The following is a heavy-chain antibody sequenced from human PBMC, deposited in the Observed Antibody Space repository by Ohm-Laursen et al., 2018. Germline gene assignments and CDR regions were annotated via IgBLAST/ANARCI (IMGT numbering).Heavy chain of an antibody. CDR1: GFTFSSYA. CDR2: IGVSGGTT. V-gene: IGHV3-23*01. J-gene: IGHJ4*02. D-gene: IGHD6-19*01. CDR3: ARAVAGDY. Sequence: SLRLSCTAPGFTFSSYAMSWVRQAPGKGLEWVSAIGVSGGTTYYADSVKGRFTISRDNAKNTLYLQMNSLRAEDTAVYYCARAVAGDYWGQGTLVTVSS.